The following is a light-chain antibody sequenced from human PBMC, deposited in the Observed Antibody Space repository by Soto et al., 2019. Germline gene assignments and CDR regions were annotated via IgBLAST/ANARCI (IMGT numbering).Light chain of an antibody. Sequence: EIVMMQSPATLSVSPGESVTLSCRASQLFSSNLAWYQHKPGQAPRLLIYGASSRATGIPDRFSGSGSGTDFTLTISRLEPEDFAVYACQQYGSSVWTFGQGTKVDIK. CDR1: QLFSSN. V-gene: IGKV3-20*01. J-gene: IGKJ1*01. CDR2: GAS. CDR3: QQYGSSVWT.